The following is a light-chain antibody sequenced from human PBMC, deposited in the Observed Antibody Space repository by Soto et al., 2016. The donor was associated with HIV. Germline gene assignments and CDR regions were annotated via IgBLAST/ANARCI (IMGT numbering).Light chain of an antibody. CDR3: QVWDSSTDHVI. CDR1: NIGSKS. Sequence: SYVLPQPPSVSVAPGKTARITCGADNIGSKSVHWYQQKPGQAPVLVIYDDRDRPSGIPEQFSGSNSGNTATLTITSVEAGDEADYYCQVWDSSTDHVIFGGGTRLTVL. V-gene: IGLV3-21*04. CDR2: DDR. J-gene: IGLJ2*01.